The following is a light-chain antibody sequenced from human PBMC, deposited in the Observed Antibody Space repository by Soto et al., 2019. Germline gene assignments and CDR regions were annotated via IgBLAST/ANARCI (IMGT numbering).Light chain of an antibody. Sequence: DIQMTQSPSTLSASVGDRVTITCRASQSISSWLAWYQQKPGKAPNLLIYKASSLESGVPSRFSGSGSGTECTLTISSMQPDDFATYYCQQYNSYPITFGGRTKVEIK. CDR2: KAS. J-gene: IGKJ4*01. CDR1: QSISSW. V-gene: IGKV1-5*03. CDR3: QQYNSYPIT.